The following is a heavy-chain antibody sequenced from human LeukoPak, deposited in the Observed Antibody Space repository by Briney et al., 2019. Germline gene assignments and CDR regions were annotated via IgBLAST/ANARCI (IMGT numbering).Heavy chain of an antibody. Sequence: GGSLRLSCAACVFTFSSNWMSWVRQAPGAGPEWVANIKQDGSEKYYVDSVKGRLTISRDNAKNSLYLQINSLRAEDTAVYYCARAGKAFDIWGQGTMVTVSS. CDR2: IKQDGSEK. CDR1: VFTFSSNW. V-gene: IGHV3-7*01. CDR3: ARAGKAFDI. J-gene: IGHJ3*02. D-gene: IGHD3-10*01.